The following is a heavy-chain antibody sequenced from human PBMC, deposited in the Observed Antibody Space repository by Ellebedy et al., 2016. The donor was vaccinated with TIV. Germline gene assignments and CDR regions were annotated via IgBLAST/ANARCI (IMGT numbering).Heavy chain of an antibody. J-gene: IGHJ4*02. V-gene: IGHV3-11*01. CDR3: ATTRGLGPAGFFDR. Sequence: GGSLRLXCVGSGFTFSDYYMSWIRQAPGKGLEWVAYISNIGSSVQYADSVKGRFTVSRDNAKNSLYLQMNSLRADDTAVYYCATTRGLGPAGFFDRWGQGALATVSS. CDR1: GFTFSDYY. CDR2: ISNIGSSV. D-gene: IGHD3-16*01.